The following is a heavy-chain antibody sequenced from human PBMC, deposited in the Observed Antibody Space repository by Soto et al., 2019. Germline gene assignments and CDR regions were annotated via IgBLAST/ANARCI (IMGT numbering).Heavy chain of an antibody. CDR3: ASDSSSSWGGFDY. J-gene: IGHJ4*02. CDR1: GYTFTGYY. V-gene: IGHV1-2*02. Sequence: ASVKVSCKACGYTFTGYYMHWVRQAPGQGLEWMGWINPNSGGTNYAQKFQGRVTMTRDTSISTAYMELSRLRSDDTAVYYCASDSSSSWGGFDYWGQGTLVTVSS. D-gene: IGHD6-6*01. CDR2: INPNSGGT.